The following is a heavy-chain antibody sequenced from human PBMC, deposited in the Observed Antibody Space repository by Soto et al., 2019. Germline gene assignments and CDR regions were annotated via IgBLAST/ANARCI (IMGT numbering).Heavy chain of an antibody. J-gene: IGHJ4*02. D-gene: IGHD1-26*01. CDR2: ISYDGSNK. V-gene: IGHV3-30*18. Sequence: QVQLVESGGGVVQPGRSLRLSCAASGFTFSSYGMHWVRQAPGKGLEWVAVISYDGSNKYYADSVKGRFTISRDNSKNTLYLQMNSLRAEDTAVYYCAKDAREWELSYIVYWGQGTLVTVSS. CDR1: GFTFSSYG. CDR3: AKDAREWELSYIVY.